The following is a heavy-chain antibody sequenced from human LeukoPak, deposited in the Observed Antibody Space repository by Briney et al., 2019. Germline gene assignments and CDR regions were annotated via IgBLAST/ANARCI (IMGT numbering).Heavy chain of an antibody. Sequence: GGSLRLSCAASGFTFSRYWMHWVRQAPGKGLVWVSRINTDGSSTNYADSVNGRFTISRDNAKNTLFLQMNSLRAEDTAVYYCARDVAVAGLSSAFDIWGQGTMVTVSS. CDR3: ARDVAVAGLSSAFDI. J-gene: IGHJ3*02. CDR1: GFTFSRYW. V-gene: IGHV3-74*01. CDR2: INTDGSST. D-gene: IGHD6-19*01.